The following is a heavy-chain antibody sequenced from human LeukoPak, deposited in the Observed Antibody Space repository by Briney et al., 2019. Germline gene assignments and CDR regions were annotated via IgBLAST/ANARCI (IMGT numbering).Heavy chain of an antibody. D-gene: IGHD2-2*02. CDR3: ARDNSNLVVPAAILVDY. CDR1: GFTFSSYA. CDR2: ISYDGSNK. J-gene: IGHJ4*02. V-gene: IGHV3-30-3*01. Sequence: GGSLRLSCAASGFTFSSYAMHWVRQAPGKGLEWVAVISYDGSNKYYADSVKGRFTISRDNSKNTLCLQMNSLRAEDTAVYYCARDNSNLVVPAAILVDYWGQGTLVTVSS.